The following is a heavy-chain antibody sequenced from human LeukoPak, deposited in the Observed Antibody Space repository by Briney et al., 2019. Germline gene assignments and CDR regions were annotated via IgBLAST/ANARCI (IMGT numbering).Heavy chain of an antibody. CDR1: GGSISSSSYY. Sequence: SETLSLTCTVSGGSISSSSYYWGWIRQPPGKGLEWIGSIYYSGSTYYNPSLKSRVTISVDTSKNQFSLKLSSVTAADTAVYYCARMRVPSAAGTRVRNWFDPWGQGTLVTVSS. J-gene: IGHJ5*02. D-gene: IGHD6-13*01. CDR3: ARMRVPSAAGTRVRNWFDP. V-gene: IGHV4-39*07. CDR2: IYYSGST.